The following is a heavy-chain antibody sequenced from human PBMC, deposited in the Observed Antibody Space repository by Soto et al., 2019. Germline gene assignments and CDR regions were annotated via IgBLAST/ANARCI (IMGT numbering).Heavy chain of an antibody. D-gene: IGHD3-3*01. V-gene: IGHV4-59*08. CDR1: GGSISTYY. CDR2: IYYSGST. J-gene: IGHJ4*02. CDR3: ARGGWRLIDY. Sequence: QVQLQESGPGLAKPSETLSLTCTVSGGSISTYYWSWIRQPPGKGLEWIGCIYYSGSTNFNPSLKSRVTISVDTSKNQFSLKLTSVTAADTAVYYCARGGWRLIDYWGQGTLVTVSS.